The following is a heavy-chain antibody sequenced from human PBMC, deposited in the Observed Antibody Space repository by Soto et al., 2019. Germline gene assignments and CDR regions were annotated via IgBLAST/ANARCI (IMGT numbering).Heavy chain of an antibody. CDR3: ARDVLRFLEWSSY. Sequence: QVQLQESGPGLVKPSQTLSLTCTVFGGSISSGDYYWSWIRQPPGKGLEWIGYIYYSGSTYYNPSLKSRVTISVDTSKNQFSLKLSSVTAADTSVYYCARDVLRFLEWSSYWGQGTLVTVSS. CDR1: GGSISSGDYY. D-gene: IGHD3-3*01. CDR2: IYYSGST. J-gene: IGHJ4*02. V-gene: IGHV4-30-4*01.